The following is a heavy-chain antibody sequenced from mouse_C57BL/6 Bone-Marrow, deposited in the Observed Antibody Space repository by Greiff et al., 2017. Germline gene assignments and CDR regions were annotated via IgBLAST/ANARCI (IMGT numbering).Heavy chain of an antibody. CDR1: GFNIKDDY. CDR3: TTQEDYFDY. CDR2: IGPENGDT. Sequence: EVQLQQSGGDLVRPGASVKLSCAASGFNIKDDYMHWVRQSPEQGLEWIGWIGPENGDTEYASTVKGKATITTDTSKNTAYLQLSSLTSEDTAVYYCTTQEDYFDYWGQGTTLTVSS. J-gene: IGHJ2*01. V-gene: IGHV14-4*01.